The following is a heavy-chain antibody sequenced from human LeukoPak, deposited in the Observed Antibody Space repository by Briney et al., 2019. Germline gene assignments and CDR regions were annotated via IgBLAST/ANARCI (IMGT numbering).Heavy chain of an antibody. CDR2: INSSSSYI. CDR3: AKDQGVPDY. D-gene: IGHD1-1*01. CDR1: GFTFSSYE. V-gene: IGHV3-21*04. J-gene: IGHJ4*02. Sequence: GGSLRLSCAASGFTFSSYEMNWVRQAPGKGLEWVSSINSSSSYIYYADSVKGRFTISRDNSKNTLYLQMNSLRAEDTAVYYCAKDQGVPDYWGRGTLVTVSS.